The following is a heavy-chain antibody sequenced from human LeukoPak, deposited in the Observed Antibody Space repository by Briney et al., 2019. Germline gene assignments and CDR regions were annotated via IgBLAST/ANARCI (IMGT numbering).Heavy chain of an antibody. Sequence: GGPLRLSCAASGFTFSSYAMSWVRQAPGKGLEWVSVISGTGGSTYYADSVKGRFAISRDNSKNTLFLQLNSLRVEDMAVYYCAKRRLAYQFQSQYYGMDVWGQGTTVTVSS. CDR3: AKRRLAYQFQSQYYGMDV. CDR2: ISGTGGST. D-gene: IGHD3-9*01. V-gene: IGHV3-23*01. J-gene: IGHJ6*02. CDR1: GFTFSSYA.